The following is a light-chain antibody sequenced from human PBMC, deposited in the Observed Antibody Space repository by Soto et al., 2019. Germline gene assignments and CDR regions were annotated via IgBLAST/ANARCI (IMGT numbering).Light chain of an antibody. CDR2: GAS. V-gene: IGKV3-20*01. Sequence: EIVLTQSPGTLSLSPGERATLSCRASQSVSSSYLAWYQQKPGQAPRLLIYGASSRATGIPDRFSGSGSGTHFTRTLRSLEPEDFAVYYCQQYGSSSWRFGQGTKVAIK. CDR3: QQYGSSSWR. J-gene: IGKJ1*01. CDR1: QSVSSSY.